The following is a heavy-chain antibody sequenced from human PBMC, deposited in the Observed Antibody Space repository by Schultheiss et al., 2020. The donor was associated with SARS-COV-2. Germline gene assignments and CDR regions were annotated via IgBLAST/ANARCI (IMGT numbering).Heavy chain of an antibody. D-gene: IGHD5-12*01. CDR3: LVAEYYFDY. Sequence: GESLKISCAASGFTFSSYGMHWVRQAPGKGLEWVAFIRYDGSNKYYADSVKGRFTISRDNSKNTLYLQMNSLRAEDTAVYYCLVAEYYFDYWGQGTLVTVSS. CDR2: IRYDGSNK. CDR1: GFTFSSYG. V-gene: IGHV3-30*02. J-gene: IGHJ4*02.